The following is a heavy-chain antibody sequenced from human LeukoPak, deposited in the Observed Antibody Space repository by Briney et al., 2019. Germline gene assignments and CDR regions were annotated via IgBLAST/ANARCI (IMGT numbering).Heavy chain of an antibody. CDR2: ISSSSSYI. D-gene: IGHD6-13*01. V-gene: IGHV3-21*01. Sequence: GGSLRLSCAASGFTFSSYSMNWVRQAPGKGLEWVSSISSSSSYIYYADSVKGRFTISRDNAKNSPYLQMNSLRAEDTAVYYCAIVAAAGKTFDYWGQGTLVTVSS. CDR1: GFTFSSYS. CDR3: AIVAAAGKTFDY. J-gene: IGHJ4*02.